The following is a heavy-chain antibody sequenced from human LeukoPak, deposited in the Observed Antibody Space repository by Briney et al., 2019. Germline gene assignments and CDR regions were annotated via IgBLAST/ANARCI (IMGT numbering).Heavy chain of an antibody. CDR1: GYTFTGYY. CDR2: INPNSGGT. CDR3: ARGPGLYGSGSYIDLRWFDP. V-gene: IGHV1-2*02. Sequence: ASVKVSCKASGYTFTGYYMYWVRQAPGQGLEWMGWINPNSGGTNYAQKFQGRVTMTRDTSISTAYMELSRLRSDDTAVYYCARGPGLYGSGSYIDLRWFDPWGQGTLVTVSS. J-gene: IGHJ5*02. D-gene: IGHD3-10*01.